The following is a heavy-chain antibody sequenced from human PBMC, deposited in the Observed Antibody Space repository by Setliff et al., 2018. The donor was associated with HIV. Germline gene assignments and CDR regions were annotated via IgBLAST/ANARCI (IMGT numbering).Heavy chain of an antibody. CDR2: IIPILGIA. D-gene: IGHD4-4*01. CDR3: AKDGPTVIEGSYMDV. V-gene: IGHV1-69*10. Sequence: GASVKVSCKASGYTFSDYGISWVRQAPGQGLEWMGGIIPILGIANYAQKFQGRVTITTDESTSTVYMEVSGLRFEDTAVYFCAKDGPTVIEGSYMDVWGKGTTVTVSS. J-gene: IGHJ6*03. CDR1: GYTFSDYG.